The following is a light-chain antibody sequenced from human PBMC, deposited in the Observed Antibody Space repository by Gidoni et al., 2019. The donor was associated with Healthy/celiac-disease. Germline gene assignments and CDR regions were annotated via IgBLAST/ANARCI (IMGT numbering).Light chain of an antibody. Sequence: EIVLTQSPATLSLSPGERATLPCRASQSVNTYLAWYQQKPGQAPRLLISDASNRATGIPARFSGSGSGTDFTLTISSLEPEDFAVYYCQQRINWPPLTFGGGTKVEIK. CDR3: QQRINWPPLT. J-gene: IGKJ4*01. V-gene: IGKV3-11*01. CDR1: QSVNTY. CDR2: DAS.